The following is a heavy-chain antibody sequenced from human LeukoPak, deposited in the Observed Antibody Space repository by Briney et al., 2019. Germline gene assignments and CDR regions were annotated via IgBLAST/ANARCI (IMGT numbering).Heavy chain of an antibody. D-gene: IGHD3-10*01. CDR3: TTGITMVRGVIHLIDY. Sequence: GGSLRLSCAATGFTFSNAWMSWVRQAPGKGLEWVGRIKSKTDGGTTDYAAPVKGRFTISRDDSKNTLYLQMNSLKTEDTAVYYCTTGITMVRGVIHLIDYWGQGTLVTVSS. CDR2: IKSKTDGGTT. CDR1: GFTFSNAW. V-gene: IGHV3-15*01. J-gene: IGHJ4*02.